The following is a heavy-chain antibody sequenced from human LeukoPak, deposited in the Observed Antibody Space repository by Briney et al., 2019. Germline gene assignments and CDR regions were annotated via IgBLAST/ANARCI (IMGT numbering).Heavy chain of an antibody. CDR3: ARDLKRRVYYDSSGSDDAFDI. D-gene: IGHD3-22*01. Sequence: GGSLRLSCAASGFIFSNYWMSWVRQAPGKGLEWVSSISSSSSYIYYADSVKGRFTISRDNAKNSLYLQMNSLRAEDTAVYYCARDLKRRVYYDSSGSDDAFDIWGQGTMVTVSS. J-gene: IGHJ3*02. CDR1: GFIFSNYW. CDR2: ISSSSSYI. V-gene: IGHV3-21*01.